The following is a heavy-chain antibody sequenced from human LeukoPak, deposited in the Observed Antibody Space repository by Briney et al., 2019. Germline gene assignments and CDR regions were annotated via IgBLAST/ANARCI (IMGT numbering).Heavy chain of an antibody. CDR3: ARRGCSSTSCYEGFYYYYYYMDV. D-gene: IGHD2-2*01. Sequence: GGSLRLSCAASGFTFSSYSMNWVRQAPGKGLEWVSSISSSSSYIYYADPVKGRFTISRDNAKNSLYLQMNSLRAEDTAVYYCARRGCSSTSCYEGFYYYYYYMDVWGKGTTVTASS. CDR1: GFTFSSYS. J-gene: IGHJ6*03. CDR2: ISSSSSYI. V-gene: IGHV3-21*01.